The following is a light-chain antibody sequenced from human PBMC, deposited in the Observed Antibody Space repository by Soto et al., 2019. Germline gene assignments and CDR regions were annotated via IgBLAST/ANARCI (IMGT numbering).Light chain of an antibody. J-gene: IGKJ4*01. Sequence: EIVFTQSPATLSLSPGERATLYCRASQSVSSYLAWYHQKPGQAPRLLIYDASKRATGIPARFSGSGSGTDFTLTISSLGPEDFAVYYCQQRRNWPLTFGGGTKVDIK. CDR3: QQRRNWPLT. V-gene: IGKV3-11*01. CDR1: QSVSSY. CDR2: DAS.